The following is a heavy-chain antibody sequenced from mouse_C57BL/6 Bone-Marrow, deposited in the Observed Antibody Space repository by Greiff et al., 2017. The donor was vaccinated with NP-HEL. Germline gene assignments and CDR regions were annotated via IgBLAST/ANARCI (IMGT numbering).Heavy chain of an antibody. CDR1: GFNIKDDY. CDR3: TRDYYGSSYPY. J-gene: IGHJ3*01. D-gene: IGHD1-1*01. Sequence: EVQLKESGAELVRPGASVKLSCTASGFNIKDDYMHWVKQRPEQGLEWIGWIDPENGDTEYASKFQGKATITADTSSNTAYLQLSSLTSEDTAVYYCTRDYYGSSYPYWGQGTLVTVSA. V-gene: IGHV14-4*01. CDR2: IDPENGDT.